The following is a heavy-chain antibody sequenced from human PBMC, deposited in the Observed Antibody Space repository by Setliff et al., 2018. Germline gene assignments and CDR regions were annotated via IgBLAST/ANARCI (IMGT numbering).Heavy chain of an antibody. CDR1: GFTFSNYG. CDR2: IWNDGSSK. J-gene: IGHJ4*02. V-gene: IGHV3-33*01. Sequence: GGSLRLSCVASGFTFSNYGMHWVRQAPGKGLKWVALIWNDGSSKFYGDSVKGRFTISRDNSKDTLYLQMNSLRAEDTAVYYCARDGGEYWGQGTLVTVSS. D-gene: IGHD3-16*01. CDR3: ARDGGEY.